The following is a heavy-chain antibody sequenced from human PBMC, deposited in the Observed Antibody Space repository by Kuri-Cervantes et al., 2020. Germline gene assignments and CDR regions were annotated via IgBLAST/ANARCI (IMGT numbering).Heavy chain of an antibody. J-gene: IGHJ4*02. CDR1: GFTFSSYG. CDR2: IAYDGSNK. Sequence: GESLKISCAASGFTFSSYGMHWVRQAPGKGLEWVAVIAYDGSNKYYADSVKGRFTISRDTCKNTLYLQMNSLRAEDTAVYYCAREDSYGGDYFDYWGQGTLVTVSS. CDR3: AREDSYGGDYFDY. V-gene: IGHV3-30*03. D-gene: IGHD5-18*01.